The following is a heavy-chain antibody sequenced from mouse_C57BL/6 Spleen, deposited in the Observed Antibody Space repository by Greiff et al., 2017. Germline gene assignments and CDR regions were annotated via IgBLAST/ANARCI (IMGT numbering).Heavy chain of an antibody. CDR3: ATYSKDYAMDY. V-gene: IGHV1-18*01. CDR2: INPNNGGT. J-gene: IGHJ4*01. D-gene: IGHD2-5*01. CDR1: GYTFTDYN. Sequence: EVKLMESGPELVKPGASVKIPCKASGYTFTDYNMDWVKQSHGKSLEWIGDINPNNGGTIYNQKFKGKATLTVDKSSSTAYMELRSLTSEDTAVYYCATYSKDYAMDYWGQGTSVTVSS.